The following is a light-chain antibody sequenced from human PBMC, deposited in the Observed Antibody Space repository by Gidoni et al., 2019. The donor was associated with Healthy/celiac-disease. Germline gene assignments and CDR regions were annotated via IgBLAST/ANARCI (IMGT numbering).Light chain of an antibody. CDR1: QSVSSSY. CDR2: GAS. CDR3: QQYGSSPPGVS. Sequence: EIVLTQSPGTLSSSPGDRATLPCRASQSVSSSYLAWYQQKPGQAPRLLIYGASSRATGIPDRFSGRGSGTDFTLTISRLEPEDFAVYYCQQYGSSPPGVSFGGGTKVEIK. J-gene: IGKJ4*01. V-gene: IGKV3-20*01.